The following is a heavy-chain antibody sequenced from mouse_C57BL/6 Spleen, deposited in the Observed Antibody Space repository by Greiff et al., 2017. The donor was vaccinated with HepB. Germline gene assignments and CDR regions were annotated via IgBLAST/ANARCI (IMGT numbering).Heavy chain of an antibody. CDR2: IRNKANNHAT. Sequence: EVMLVESGGGLVQPGGSMKLSCAASGFTFSDAWMDWVRQSPEKGLEWVAEIRNKANNHATYYAESVKGRFTISRDDSKSSVYLQMNSLRAEDTGIYYCVRRGVYWYFDVWGTGTTVTVSS. V-gene: IGHV6-6*01. J-gene: IGHJ1*03. CDR1: GFTFSDAW. D-gene: IGHD2-14*01. CDR3: VRRGVYWYFDV.